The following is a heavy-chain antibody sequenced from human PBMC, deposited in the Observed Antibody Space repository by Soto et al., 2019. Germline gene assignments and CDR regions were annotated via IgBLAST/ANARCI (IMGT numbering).Heavy chain of an antibody. J-gene: IGHJ4*02. D-gene: IGHD5-12*01. Sequence: EVQLVESGGGLVQPGGSLRVSCAASGFTFSRYSMNWVRQAPGKGLEWLSYVDSSSNTVYYADSVKGRFIISRDNAKNSLYLQMNSLRDEDTAVYYCARGGVATIFGDSWGQGTLVTVSS. V-gene: IGHV3-48*02. CDR1: GFTFSRYS. CDR3: ARGGVATIFGDS. CDR2: VDSSSNTV.